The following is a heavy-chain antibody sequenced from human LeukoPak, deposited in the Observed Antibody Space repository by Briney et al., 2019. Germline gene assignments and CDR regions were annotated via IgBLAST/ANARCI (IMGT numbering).Heavy chain of an antibody. D-gene: IGHD2-8*01. CDR3: ARGYCTNGVCGWFDP. CDR1: GGSISSYY. J-gene: IGHJ5*02. V-gene: IGHV4-59*01. Sequence: SETLSLTCTVSGGSISSYYWSWIRQPPGKGLEWIGYIYYSGSTNYNPPLESRVTISVDTSKNQFSLKLSSVTAADTAVYYCARGYCTNGVCGWFDPWGQGTLVTVSS. CDR2: IYYSGST.